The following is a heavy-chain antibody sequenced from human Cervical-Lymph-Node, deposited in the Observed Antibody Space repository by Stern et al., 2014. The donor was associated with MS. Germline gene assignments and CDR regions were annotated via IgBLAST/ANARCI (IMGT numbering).Heavy chain of an antibody. Sequence: QMQLVQSGGGVVQPGRSLRLSCVVSGFTFSNHDMHWVRQAPGKGLEWVTVISYDGRNEYYTDSVQGRFTVSRDHSKNTLYLQMNSLRPDDTAVYYCARATSTTTVTTPYYGLDVWGQGTTVTVSS. CDR3: ARATSTTTVTTPYYGLDV. CDR2: ISYDGRNE. D-gene: IGHD4-17*01. V-gene: IGHV3-30*04. J-gene: IGHJ6*02. CDR1: GFTFSNHD.